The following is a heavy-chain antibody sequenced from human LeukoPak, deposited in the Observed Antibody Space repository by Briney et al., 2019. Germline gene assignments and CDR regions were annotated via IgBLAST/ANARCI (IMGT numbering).Heavy chain of an antibody. J-gene: IGHJ4*02. D-gene: IGHD2-21*01. V-gene: IGHV3-7*01. CDR2: IKRDGSEK. CDR3: ARDLIYCGGDCYDY. Sequence: GGSLRLSCAASGFTFSSYWMSWVRQAPGKGLEWVANIKRDGSEKYYVDSVKGRFTISRDNAKNSLYLQMNSLRAKDTAVYYCARDLIYCGGDCYDYWGQGTLVTVSS. CDR1: GFTFSSYW.